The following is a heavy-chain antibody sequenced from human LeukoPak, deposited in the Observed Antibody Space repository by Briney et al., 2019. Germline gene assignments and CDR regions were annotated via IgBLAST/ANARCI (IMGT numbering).Heavy chain of an antibody. CDR2: IWYDGSNK. CDR1: GFTFSSYG. CDR3: AKSIGRSSYLSTFDC. Sequence: PGGSLRLSCAASGFTFSSYGMYWVRQAPGKGLEWVAVIWYDGSNKYYADSVKGRFTISRDNAKNSLYLQMNSLRAEDTAVYYCAKSIGRSSYLSTFDCWGQGTLVTVSS. V-gene: IGHV3-33*03. J-gene: IGHJ4*02. D-gene: IGHD6-13*01.